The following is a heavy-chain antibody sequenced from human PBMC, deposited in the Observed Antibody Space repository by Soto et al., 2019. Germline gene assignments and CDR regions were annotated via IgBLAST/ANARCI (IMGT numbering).Heavy chain of an antibody. J-gene: IGHJ6*02. CDR3: VRNVSNILPYGLAV. CDR2: IYPGDSDT. V-gene: IGHV5-51*01. Sequence: GESLKISCKGSGYSFTNYWIGWVRQLPGKGLEWMGIIYPGDSDTRYSPSFQGQVTISVDKSISTAYLQWSSLKASDTAMYYCVRNVSNILPYGLAVPSQGTTVLVSS. CDR1: GYSFTNYW.